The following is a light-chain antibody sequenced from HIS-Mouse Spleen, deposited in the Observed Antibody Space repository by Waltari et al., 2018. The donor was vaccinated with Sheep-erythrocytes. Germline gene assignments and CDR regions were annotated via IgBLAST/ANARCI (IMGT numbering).Light chain of an antibody. CDR1: QSVSSY. CDR2: DAS. CDR3: QQRSNWYT. J-gene: IGKJ2*01. Sequence: EIVLTQSPATLSLSPGERATLSCRASQSVSSYLAWYQQKPGQAPRLLIYDASTRATGIPARFSGSWSGTDFTLTISSLEPEDFAVYYCQQRSNWYTFGQGTKLEIK. V-gene: IGKV3-11*01.